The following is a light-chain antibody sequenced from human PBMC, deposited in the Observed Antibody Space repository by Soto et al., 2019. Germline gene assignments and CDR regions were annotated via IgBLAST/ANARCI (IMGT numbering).Light chain of an antibody. Sequence: QSALTQPPSASGTPGQRVTISCSGSSSNIGSNYVYWYQQLPGTAPKLLIYRNNQRPSGVPDRFSGSKSGTSASLAISGLRSEGEADYYCAAWDDSLSGWVFGGGTKLTVL. CDR2: RNN. CDR3: AAWDDSLSGWV. CDR1: SSNIGSNY. V-gene: IGLV1-47*01. J-gene: IGLJ3*02.